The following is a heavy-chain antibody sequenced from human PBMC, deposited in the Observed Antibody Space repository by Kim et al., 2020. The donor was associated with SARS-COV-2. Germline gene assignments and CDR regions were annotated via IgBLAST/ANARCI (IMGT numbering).Heavy chain of an antibody. D-gene: IGHD2-2*01. J-gene: IGHJ6*02. CDR3: ARGGIQLLRYYYYGMDV. Sequence: SVKVSCKASGGTFSSYAISWVRQAPGQGLEWMGGIIPIFGTANYAQKFQGRVTITADESTSTAYMELSSLRSEDTAVYYCARGGIQLLRYYYYGMDVWGQGTTVTVSS. CDR1: GGTFSSYA. V-gene: IGHV1-69*13. CDR2: IIPIFGTA.